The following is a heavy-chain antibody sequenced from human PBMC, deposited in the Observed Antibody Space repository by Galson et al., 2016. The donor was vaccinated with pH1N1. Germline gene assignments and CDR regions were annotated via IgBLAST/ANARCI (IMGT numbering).Heavy chain of an antibody. Sequence: SLRLSCAPSGFSVSINHMSWVRQAPGKGLEWVSVIYRGGSTYYADSLEGRFTISRDDSKNMLYLQMNSLRVDDTAIYYCTGTLLSFGEPNNADFWGQGTQVTVSS. D-gene: IGHD3-10*01. CDR2: IYRGGST. CDR3: TGTLLSFGEPNNADF. V-gene: IGHV3-53*01. CDR1: GFSVSINH. J-gene: IGHJ4*02.